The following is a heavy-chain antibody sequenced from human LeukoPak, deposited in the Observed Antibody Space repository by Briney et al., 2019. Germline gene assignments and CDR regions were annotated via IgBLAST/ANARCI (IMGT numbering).Heavy chain of an antibody. D-gene: IGHD3-16*01. CDR1: GASVTSYY. CDR3: ARRIIARGLGQENWFDP. Sequence: SETLSLTCTVSGASVTSYYWNWIRQPPGKGLEWIGYILYSGTTNYNPPFNSRVTMSLDTSKNQFSLELSSVTAADTAVYYCARRIIARGLGQENWFDPWGQGILVTVSS. V-gene: IGHV4-59*02. J-gene: IGHJ5*02. CDR2: ILYSGTT.